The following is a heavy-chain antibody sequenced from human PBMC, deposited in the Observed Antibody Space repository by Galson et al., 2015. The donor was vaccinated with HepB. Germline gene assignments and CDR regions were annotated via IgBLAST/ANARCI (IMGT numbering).Heavy chain of an antibody. V-gene: IGHV3-30-3*01. J-gene: IGHJ4*02. CDR2: ISYDGSNK. D-gene: IGHD6-13*01. CDR3: ASPESRYSSSWLPGY. Sequence: SLRLSCAASGFTFSSYAMHWVRQAPGKGLEWVAVISYDGSNKYYADSVKGRFTISRDNSKNTLYLQMNSLRAEDTAVYYCASPESRYSSSWLPGYWGQGTLVTVSS. CDR1: GFTFSSYA.